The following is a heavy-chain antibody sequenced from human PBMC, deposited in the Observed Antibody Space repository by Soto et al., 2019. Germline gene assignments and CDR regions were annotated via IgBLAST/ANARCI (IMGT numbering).Heavy chain of an antibody. CDR2: INPNSGGT. CDR3: ARQTLVVAATAYNWFDP. D-gene: IGHD2-15*01. CDR1: GYTFTGYY. Sequence: GPSVKVSCKASGYTFTGYYMHWVRQAPGQGLEWMGWINPNSGGTNYARKFQGRVTMTRDTSISTAYMELSRLRSDDTAVYYCARQTLVVAATAYNWFDPWGQGTLVTVSS. V-gene: IGHV1-2*02. J-gene: IGHJ5*02.